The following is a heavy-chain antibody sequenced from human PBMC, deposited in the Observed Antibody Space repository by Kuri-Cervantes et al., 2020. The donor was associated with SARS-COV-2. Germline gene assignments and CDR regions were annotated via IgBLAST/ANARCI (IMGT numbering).Heavy chain of an antibody. J-gene: IGHJ6*02. CDR3: AREWSGRYYYYYYGMDV. CDR1: GFTFSSYG. CDR2: IWYDRSNK. D-gene: IGHD3-3*01. V-gene: IGHV3-33*01. Sequence: LSLTCAASGFTFSSYGMHWVRQAPGKGLEWVAVIWYDRSNKYYADSVKGRFTISRDNSKNTLYLQMNSLRAEDTAVYYCAREWSGRYYYYYYGMDVWGQGTTVTVSS.